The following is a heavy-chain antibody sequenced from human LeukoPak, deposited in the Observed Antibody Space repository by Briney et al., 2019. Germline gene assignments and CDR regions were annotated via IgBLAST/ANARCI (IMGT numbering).Heavy chain of an antibody. V-gene: IGHV3-30*03. D-gene: IGHD4-23*01. CDR2: ISYDGSNK. CDR3: ARQRISYGGLDY. CDR1: GFTFSSYG. J-gene: IGHJ4*02. Sequence: PGGSLRLSCAASGFTFSSYGMHWVRQAPGKGLEWVAVISYDGSNKYYADSVKGRFTISRDNSKNTLYLQMNSLRAEDTAVYYCARQRISYGGLDYWGQGTLVTVSS.